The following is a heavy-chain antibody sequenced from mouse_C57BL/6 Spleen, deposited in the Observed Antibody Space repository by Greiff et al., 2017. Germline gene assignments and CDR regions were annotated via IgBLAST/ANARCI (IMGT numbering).Heavy chain of an antibody. CDR2: IDPSDSYT. V-gene: IGHV1-69*01. Sequence: QVQLQQPGAELVMPGASVTLSCKASGSTFTSYWMHWVKQRPGPGLEWIGEIDPSDSYTNYNQKFTGKSTLTVDKSSSTAYMQLSSLTSEDSAVYYWARGDGSTDFDYWGQGTTRTGSS. CDR1: GSTFTSYW. CDR3: ARGDGSTDFDY. J-gene: IGHJ2*01. D-gene: IGHD1-1*01.